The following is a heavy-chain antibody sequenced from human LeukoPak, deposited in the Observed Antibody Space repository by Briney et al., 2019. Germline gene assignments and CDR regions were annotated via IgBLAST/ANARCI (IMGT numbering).Heavy chain of an antibody. Sequence: GGSLRLSCAASGFTFSNYWMHWIRQVPGKGLVWVSHIKYDGSATSYADSVKGRFTISRDNAKNTLYLQMNSLRAEDTAVYYCVSGSLQSGYNFEYWGQGTLVTVSS. CDR1: GFTFSNYW. V-gene: IGHV3-74*01. D-gene: IGHD3-3*01. CDR3: VSGSLQSGYNFEY. J-gene: IGHJ4*02. CDR2: IKYDGSAT.